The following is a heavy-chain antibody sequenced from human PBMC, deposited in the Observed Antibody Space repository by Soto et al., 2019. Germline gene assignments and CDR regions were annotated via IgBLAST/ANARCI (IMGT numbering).Heavy chain of an antibody. J-gene: IGHJ6*02. V-gene: IGHV3-74*01. D-gene: IGHD6-19*01. CDR1: GFPFTISW. CDR3: ARDPRPVAGPYYFYYGMDV. CDR2: ITSDGSET. Sequence: PGGSLRLSCATSGFPFTISWMHWVRQVPGKPLEWVSRITSDGSETIYADSVKGRFTISRDNAKNSLYLQMNSLRAEDTAVYYCARDPRPVAGPYYFYYGMDVWGQGTTVTVSS.